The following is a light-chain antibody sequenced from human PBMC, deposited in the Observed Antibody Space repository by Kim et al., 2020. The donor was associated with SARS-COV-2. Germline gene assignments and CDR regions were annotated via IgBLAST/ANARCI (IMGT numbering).Light chain of an antibody. CDR1: KLGDKS. J-gene: IGLJ1*01. Sequence: SYELTQPPSVSVSPGQTASITCSGYKLGDKSPYWYQQKPGQSPVLVIYHSTKRPSGISERFSGAIPGNTATLIISGTQSMDEAHYYCQAWDSNTAVFGTG. CDR2: HST. V-gene: IGLV3-1*01. CDR3: QAWDSNTAV.